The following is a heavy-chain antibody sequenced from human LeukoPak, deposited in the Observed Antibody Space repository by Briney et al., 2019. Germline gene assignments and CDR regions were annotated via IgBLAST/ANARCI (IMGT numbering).Heavy chain of an antibody. CDR3: AGASRVRLDY. CDR1: GGSFSGYY. V-gene: IGHV4-34*01. Sequence: PSETLSLTCAVYGGSFSGYYWSWIRQPPGKGLEWIGEINHSGSTNYNPSLKSRVTISVDTSKNQFSLKLSSVTAADTAVYYCAGASRVRLDYWGQGTLVTVSS. D-gene: IGHD4/OR15-4a*01. J-gene: IGHJ4*02. CDR2: INHSGST.